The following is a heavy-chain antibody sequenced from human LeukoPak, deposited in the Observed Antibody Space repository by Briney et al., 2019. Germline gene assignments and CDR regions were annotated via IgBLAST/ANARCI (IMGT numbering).Heavy chain of an antibody. J-gene: IGHJ4*02. Sequence: SETLSLTCAVYGGSFSGYYWSWIRQPPGKGLEWIGEINHSGSTNYNPSLKSRVTISVDTSKNQFSLRLTSVTAADTAVYYCARGRYLTTSGGAAAGFLDYWGQGSLVTVST. D-gene: IGHD6-13*01. V-gene: IGHV4-34*01. CDR2: INHSGST. CDR1: GGSFSGYY. CDR3: ARGRYLTTSGGAAAGFLDY.